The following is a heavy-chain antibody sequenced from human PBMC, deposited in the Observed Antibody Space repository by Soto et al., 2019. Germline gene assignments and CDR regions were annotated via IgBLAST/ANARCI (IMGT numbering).Heavy chain of an antibody. CDR1: GFIFTTYG. D-gene: IGHD2-21*02. J-gene: IGHJ4*02. V-gene: IGHV3-33*06. CDR2: IWYDGSNQ. CDR3: VKDHCGGDCYSDPYFDY. Sequence: QVQLVESGGGVVQPGRSLRLSCAASGFIFTTYGLHWVRQAPGKGLEWVAVIWYDGSNQYYADSAKGRFTISRDNSKNILYLEMNSVRVEDTAVYYCVKDHCGGDCYSDPYFDYWGQGTLVTVSS.